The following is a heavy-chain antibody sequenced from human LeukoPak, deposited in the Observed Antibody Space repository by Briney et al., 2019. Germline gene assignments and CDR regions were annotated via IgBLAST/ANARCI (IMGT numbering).Heavy chain of an antibody. J-gene: IGHJ5*02. CDR2: INVNSGAT. CDR3: AADNTGNPPYDP. Sequence: ASVKVSCKTSGYTFTGYFMHWVRQAPGQGLEWRGWINVNSGATKYAQKFQGRVTMTRDTSVSTAYMDLSSLRSDDTAVYYCAADNTGNPPYDPWGRGTLVTVSS. CDR1: GYTFTGYF. D-gene: IGHD2-8*02. V-gene: IGHV1-2*02.